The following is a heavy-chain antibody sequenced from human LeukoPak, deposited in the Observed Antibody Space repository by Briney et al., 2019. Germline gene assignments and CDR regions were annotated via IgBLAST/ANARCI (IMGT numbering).Heavy chain of an antibody. CDR1: GFTFSSYG. CDR2: ISYDGSNK. J-gene: IGHJ4*02. V-gene: IGHV3-30*18. CDR3: AKDPAVVWFGSHPDY. D-gene: IGHD3-10*01. Sequence: PGGSLRLSCAASGFTFSSYGMHWVRQAPGKGLEWVAVISYDGSNKYYADSVKGRFTISRDNSKNTLYLQMNSLRAEDTAVYYCAKDPAVVWFGSHPDYWGQGTLVTASS.